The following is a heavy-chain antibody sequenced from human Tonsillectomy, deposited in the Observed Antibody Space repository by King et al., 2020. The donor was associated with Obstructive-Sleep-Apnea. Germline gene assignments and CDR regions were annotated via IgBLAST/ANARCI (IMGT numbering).Heavy chain of an antibody. CDR2: IVVGSGDT. J-gene: IGHJ2*01. Sequence: VQLVESGPEVKKPGTSVKVSCKASGFTFTSSALQWVRQARGQRLEWMGWIVVGSGDTNYAQKFQERVTITRDMSTTTAYLELSSLRSEDTAVYYCAADVGRGWFSLNWYFDLWGRGTLVTVAS. CDR1: GFTFTSSA. D-gene: IGHD6-19*01. CDR3: AADVGRGWFSLNWYFDL. V-gene: IGHV1-58*01.